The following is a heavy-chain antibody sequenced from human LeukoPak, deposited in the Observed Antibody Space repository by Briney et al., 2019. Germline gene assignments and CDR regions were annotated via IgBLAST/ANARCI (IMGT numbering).Heavy chain of an antibody. V-gene: IGHV1-2*02. CDR3: ARDRIVGARIDY. J-gene: IGHJ4*02. CDR1: GYTFTGYY. D-gene: IGHD1-26*01. Sequence: ASVKVSCKASGYTFTGYYMHWVRQAPGQGLEWMGWINPNSGGTNYAQKFQGRVTMTRDTSISTAYMELSRLRSDDTAVYYCARDRIVGARIDYWGQGTLVTVSS. CDR2: INPNSGGT.